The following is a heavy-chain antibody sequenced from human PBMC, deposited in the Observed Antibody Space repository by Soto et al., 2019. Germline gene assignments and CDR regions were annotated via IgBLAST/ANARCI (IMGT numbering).Heavy chain of an antibody. CDR3: ARAAPRYCSGGSCYSGRDY. CDR2: IYYSGST. V-gene: IGHV4-30-4*01. CDR1: GGSISSGDYY. J-gene: IGHJ4*02. Sequence: SETLSLTCTVSGGSISSGDYYWSWIRQPPGKGLEWIGYIYYSGSTYYNPSLKSRVTISVDTSKNQFSLKLSSVTAADTAVYYCARAAPRYCSGGSCYSGRDYSAQGTLVTVSS. D-gene: IGHD2-15*01.